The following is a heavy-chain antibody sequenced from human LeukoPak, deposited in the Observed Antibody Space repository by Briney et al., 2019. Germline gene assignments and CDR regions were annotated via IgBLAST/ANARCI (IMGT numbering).Heavy chain of an antibody. Sequence: PSETLSLTCAVSGVSISSSNWWSWVRRPPGKGLEWIGEIYHSGSTNYNPSLKSRVTISVDKSKNQFSLKLSSVTAADTAVYYCAREGDNYGNWFDPWGQGTLVTVSS. CDR3: AREGDNYGNWFDP. CDR1: GVSISSSNW. CDR2: IYHSGST. J-gene: IGHJ5*02. D-gene: IGHD5-18*01. V-gene: IGHV4-4*02.